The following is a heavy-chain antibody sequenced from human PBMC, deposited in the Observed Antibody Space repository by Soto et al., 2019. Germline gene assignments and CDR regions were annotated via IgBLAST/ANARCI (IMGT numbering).Heavy chain of an antibody. J-gene: IGHJ5*02. CDR3: AKGKYYEPNWFDP. V-gene: IGHV4-39*07. D-gene: IGHD3-3*01. CDR2: IYYNGKT. Sequence: SETLSLTCSVSGGSISSSNYYWAWIRQPPGKGLEWIGHIYYNGKTDYNPSLKSRVTISVDTSKSQFSLDLNSVTAADTAVYFCAKGKYYEPNWFDPWSQGTLVTVSS. CDR1: GGSISSSNYY.